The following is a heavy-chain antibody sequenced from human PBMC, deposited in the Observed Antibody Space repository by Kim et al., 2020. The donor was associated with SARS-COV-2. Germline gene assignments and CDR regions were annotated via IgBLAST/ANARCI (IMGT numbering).Heavy chain of an antibody. Sequence: YTPSLKSRVTISVDTSEKQFSLKMSSLTAADTAVYYCARRDSSNWYFDYWGLGTLVTVSS. V-gene: IGHV4-59*08. J-gene: IGHJ4*02. CDR3: ARRDSSNWYFDY. D-gene: IGHD3-22*01.